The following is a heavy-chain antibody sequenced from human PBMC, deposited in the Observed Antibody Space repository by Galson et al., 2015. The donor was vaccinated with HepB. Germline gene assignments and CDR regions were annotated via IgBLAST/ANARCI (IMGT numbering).Heavy chain of an antibody. Sequence: SLRLSCAASGFTFSDHYMSWIRQAPGKGLEWVSYISSSGSTIYYADSVKGRFTISRDNAKNSLYLQMNSLRAEDTAVYYCARRGGLEGYYDFWGYYYYYMDVWGKGTTVTVSS. V-gene: IGHV3-11*01. CDR2: ISSSGSTI. J-gene: IGHJ6*03. D-gene: IGHD3-3*01. CDR3: ARRGGLEGYYDFWGYYYYYMDV. CDR1: GFTFSDHY.